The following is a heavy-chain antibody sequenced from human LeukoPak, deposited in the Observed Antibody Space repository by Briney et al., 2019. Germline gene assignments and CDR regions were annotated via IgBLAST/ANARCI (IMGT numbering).Heavy chain of an antibody. Sequence: GGSLRLSCAASGFTFSSYSMNWVRQAPGKGLEWVSVIYSGGSTYYADSVKGRFTISRDNSKNTLYLQMNSLRAEDTAVYYCARDGVDSSGYHDAFDIWGQGTMVTVSS. J-gene: IGHJ3*02. V-gene: IGHV3-53*01. CDR1: GFTFSSYS. CDR3: ARDGVDSSGYHDAFDI. D-gene: IGHD3-22*01. CDR2: IYSGGST.